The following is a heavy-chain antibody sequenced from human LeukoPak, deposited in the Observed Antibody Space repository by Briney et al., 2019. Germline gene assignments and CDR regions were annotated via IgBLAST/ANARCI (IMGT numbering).Heavy chain of an antibody. CDR3: ARGMGATMILWGHAEAFYI. CDR2: ISGYNGNT. CDR1: GYTFTRYG. Sequence: GASVKVSCKASGYTFTRYGINWVRQAPGQGLEWMGWISGYNGNTNYAQKFQGRVTMTTDTSASTAYLEVRSLRSDDTAVYYCARGMGATMILWGHAEAFYILGQGAMGTLS. D-gene: IGHD3-22*01. V-gene: IGHV1-18*01. J-gene: IGHJ3*02.